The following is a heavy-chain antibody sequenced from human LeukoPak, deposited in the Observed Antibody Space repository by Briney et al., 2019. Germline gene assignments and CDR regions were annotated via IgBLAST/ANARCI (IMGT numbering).Heavy chain of an antibody. Sequence: GASVKVSCKASGSTFSSYAISWVRQAPGQGLEWMGRIIPIFGTANYAQKFQGRVTITTDESTSTAYMELSSLRSEDTAVYYCASQNTASGYDYSVVVVADNAFDIWGQGTKVTVSS. J-gene: IGHJ3*02. CDR3: ASQNTASGYDYSVVVVADNAFDI. D-gene: IGHD2-15*01. CDR1: GSTFSSYA. V-gene: IGHV1-69*05. CDR2: IIPIFGTA.